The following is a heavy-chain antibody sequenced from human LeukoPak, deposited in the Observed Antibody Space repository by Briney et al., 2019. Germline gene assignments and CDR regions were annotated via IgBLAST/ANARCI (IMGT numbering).Heavy chain of an antibody. D-gene: IGHD6-19*01. CDR1: GFTFSSYG. CDR2: IRYDGSNK. Sequence: PGGSLRLSCAASGFTFSSYGMHWVRQAPGKGLEWVAFIRYDGSNKYYADSVKGRFTISRDNSKNTLYLQMNSLRAEDTAVYYCAKDLFPYSSGWYPFDYWGQGTLVTVSS. CDR3: AKDLFPYSSGWYPFDY. V-gene: IGHV3-30*02. J-gene: IGHJ4*02.